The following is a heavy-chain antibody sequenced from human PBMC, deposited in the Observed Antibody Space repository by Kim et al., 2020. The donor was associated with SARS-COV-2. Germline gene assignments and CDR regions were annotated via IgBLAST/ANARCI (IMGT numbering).Heavy chain of an antibody. CDR3: AKKELSRAGKYVWYS. CDR2: FSPYNGKT. Sequence: ASVKVSCKVSGYTFTEFCMRWVRQAPGQGLEWMGGFSPYNGKTNYAQKFQGRVTMTTDTPTSTAYMELRSLRSEDTAGYYCAKKELSRAGKYVWYSWG. V-gene: IGHV1-24*01. D-gene: IGHD3-16*01. CDR1: GYTFTEFC. J-gene: IGHJ5*01.